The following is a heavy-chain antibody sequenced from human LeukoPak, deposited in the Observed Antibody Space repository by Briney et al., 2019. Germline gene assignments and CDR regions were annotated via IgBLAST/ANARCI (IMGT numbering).Heavy chain of an antibody. V-gene: IGHV4-34*01. CDR2: IHPSGIF. D-gene: IGHD5-24*01. Sequence: SETLSLTCAVYGGSCDDYYCSWLRQPPGKGLEWIGEIHPSGIFYYDSSLLSRVTISIDTSKSQFSLRLTSVTAADTAFYYCARGRDRSKAGDHWGQGSLVTVSS. J-gene: IGHJ4*02. CDR3: ARGRDRSKAGDH. CDR1: GGSCDDYY.